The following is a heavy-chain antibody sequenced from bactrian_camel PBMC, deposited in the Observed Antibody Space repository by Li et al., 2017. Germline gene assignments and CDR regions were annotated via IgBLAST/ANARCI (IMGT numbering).Heavy chain of an antibody. Sequence: HVQLVESGGGSVQAGETLRLSCTASGLPYDDSDMGWYRQAPGNMCEVVSTISSDGSTFYVDSVKGRFTISQDNAKNTVYLQMDSLKPEDTAMYYCVRTFGVAMVAGISIPTFDYWGQGTQVTVS. D-gene: IGHD3*01. V-gene: IGHV3S63*01. CDR1: GLPYDDSD. J-gene: IGHJ4*01. CDR2: ISSDGST. CDR3: VRTFGVAMVAGISIPTFDY.